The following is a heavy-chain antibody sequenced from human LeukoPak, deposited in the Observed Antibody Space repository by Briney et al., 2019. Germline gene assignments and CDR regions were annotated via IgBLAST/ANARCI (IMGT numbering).Heavy chain of an antibody. CDR3: ATGITMVRGVTYYYYGMDV. D-gene: IGHD3-10*01. Sequence: ASVKVCCKVSGYTLTELYMHWVRQAPGKGLEWMGGFDPEDGETIYAQKFQGRVTMTEDASTDTAYMELSSLRSEDTAVYYCATGITMVRGVTYYYYGMDVRGKGTTVTVSS. J-gene: IGHJ6*04. CDR2: FDPEDGET. CDR1: GYTLTELY. V-gene: IGHV1-24*01.